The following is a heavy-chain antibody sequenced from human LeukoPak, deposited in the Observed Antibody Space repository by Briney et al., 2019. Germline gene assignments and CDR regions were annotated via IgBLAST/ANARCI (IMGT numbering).Heavy chain of an antibody. CDR2: IYYSASP. CDR3: ARHAANWGSSWFGH. V-gene: IGHV4-39*01. J-gene: IGHJ5*02. D-gene: IGHD7-27*01. CDR1: GGSISGSRYY. Sequence: SETLSLTCTVSGGSISGSRYYWGCIRQPPGQKLQWFGRIYYSASPYYKPSLKRQPTISVDTTKKKFTQKIRSVTAADTAAYYCARHAANWGSSWFGHWGQGTLVTVSS.